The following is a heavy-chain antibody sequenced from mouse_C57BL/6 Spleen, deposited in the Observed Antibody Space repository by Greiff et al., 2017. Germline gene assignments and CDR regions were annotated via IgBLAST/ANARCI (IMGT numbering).Heavy chain of an antibody. V-gene: IGHV1-15*01. D-gene: IGHD4-1*01. CDR2: IDPETGGT. Sequence: VKLMESGAELVRPGASVTLSCKASGYTFTDYEMHWVKQTPVHGLEWIGAIDPETGGTAYNQKFKGKAILTADKSSSTAYMELRSLTSEDAAVYYCTRLLGPSDYWGQGTTLTVSS. CDR1: GYTFTDYE. J-gene: IGHJ2*01. CDR3: TRLLGPSDY.